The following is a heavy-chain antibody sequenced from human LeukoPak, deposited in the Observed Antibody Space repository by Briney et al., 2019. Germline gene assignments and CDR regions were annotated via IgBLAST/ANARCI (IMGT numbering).Heavy chain of an antibody. Sequence: SETLSLTCTVSGDSISGADYYWSWIRQPPGKGLEWIAYVHYSGSTYYNPSLKSRLTISVDTSKNQFSLKLNSVTAADTAVYYCARGGGGSSTVTTYWFDPWGQGALVTVSS. CDR2: VHYSGST. CDR1: GDSISGADYY. J-gene: IGHJ5*02. D-gene: IGHD4-17*01. V-gene: IGHV4-30-4*01. CDR3: ARGGGGSSTVTTYWFDP.